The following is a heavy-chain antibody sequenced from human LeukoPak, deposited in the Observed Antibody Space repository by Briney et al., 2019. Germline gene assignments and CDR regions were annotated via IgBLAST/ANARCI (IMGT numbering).Heavy chain of an antibody. Sequence: GGSLRLSCAASGFTFSSYSINWVRQAPGKGLEWVSSISSSSSYIYYADSVKGRFTISRDNAKNSLYLQMNSLRAEDTAVYYCALSMVRGVYYFDYWGQGTLVTVSS. CDR3: ALSMVRGVYYFDY. D-gene: IGHD3-10*01. CDR1: GFTFSSYS. J-gene: IGHJ4*02. V-gene: IGHV3-21*01. CDR2: ISSSSSYI.